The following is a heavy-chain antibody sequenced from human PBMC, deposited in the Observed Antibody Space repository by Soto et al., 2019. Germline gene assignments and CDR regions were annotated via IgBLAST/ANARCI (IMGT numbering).Heavy chain of an antibody. CDR2: ISAYNVNT. J-gene: IGHJ3*02. D-gene: IGHD4-17*01. CDR1: GYTFTSYG. CDR3: ARDRYGPTKVTTRASDI. V-gene: IGHV1-18*04. Sequence: QVQLVQSGAEVKKPGASVKVSCKASGYTFTSYGISWVRQAPGQGLEWMGWISAYNVNTNYAQKLQGRVTMTTDTSTSTPYMELRSLRSDDTAVYYCARDRYGPTKVTTRASDIWRQGTMLTVSS.